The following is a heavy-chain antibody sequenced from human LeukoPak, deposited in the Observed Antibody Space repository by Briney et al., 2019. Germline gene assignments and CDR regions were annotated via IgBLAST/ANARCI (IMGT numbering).Heavy chain of an antibody. CDR1: GFTFNTYS. J-gene: IGHJ3*02. Sequence: GGSLRLSCAASGFTFNTYSMNWVRQAPGKGLEWVSAISGRGGTTYYADSVKGRFTISRDNFKNTLYLQMNSLRAEDTAVYYCAKNIVGALRGGAFDIWGQGTMVTVSS. V-gene: IGHV3-23*01. CDR2: ISGRGGTT. CDR3: AKNIVGALRGGAFDI. D-gene: IGHD1-26*01.